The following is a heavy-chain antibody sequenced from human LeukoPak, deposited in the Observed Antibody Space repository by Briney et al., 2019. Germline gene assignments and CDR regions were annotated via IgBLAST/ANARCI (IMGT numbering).Heavy chain of an antibody. V-gene: IGHV3-64*01. CDR1: GFPFSSYA. CDR3: ARGKYSSGWFDY. D-gene: IGHD6-19*01. CDR2: ISSNGGST. J-gene: IGHJ4*02. Sequence: PGGSLRLSCAASGFPFSSYAMHWVRQAPGKGLEYVSAISSNGGSTSYANSVKGRFTISRDNSKNTLYLQMGSLRAEDMAVYYCARGKYSSGWFDYWGQGTLVTVSS.